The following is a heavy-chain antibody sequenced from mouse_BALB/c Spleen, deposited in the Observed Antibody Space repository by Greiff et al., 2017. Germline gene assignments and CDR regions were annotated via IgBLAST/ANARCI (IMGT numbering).Heavy chain of an antibody. Sequence: EVKVEESGPGLVKPSQSLSLTCTVTGYSITSDYAWNWIRQFPGNKLEWMGYISYSGSTSYNPSLKSRISITRDTSKNQFFLQLNSVTTEDTATYYCAPITTATGWFAYWGQGTLVTVSA. V-gene: IGHV3-2*02. CDR1: GYSITSDYA. CDR3: APITTATGWFAY. J-gene: IGHJ3*01. CDR2: ISYSGST. D-gene: IGHD1-2*01.